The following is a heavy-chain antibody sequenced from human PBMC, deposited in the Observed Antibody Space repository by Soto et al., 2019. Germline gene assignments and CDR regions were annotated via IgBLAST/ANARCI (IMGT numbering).Heavy chain of an antibody. J-gene: IGHJ4*02. CDR3: ASWSGSYDY. D-gene: IGHD1-26*01. CDR2: ISAYNGNT. CDR1: GYPFTSYG. Sequence: GXPVKVSCTASGYPFTSYGIIWVRQAPGQGLEWMGWISAYNGNTNYAQKLQGRVTMTTDTSTSTAYMELRSLRSDDTAVYYCASWSGSYDYWGQGTLVTAPQ. V-gene: IGHV1-18*01.